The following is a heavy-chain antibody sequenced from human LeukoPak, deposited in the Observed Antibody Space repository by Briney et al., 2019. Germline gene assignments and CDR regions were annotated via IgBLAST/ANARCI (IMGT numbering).Heavy chain of an antibody. J-gene: IGHJ4*02. CDR1: GFTFSSYS. CDR2: ISSSSSTI. D-gene: IGHD2-15*01. CDR3: ARKSREDIDY. Sequence: PGGSLRLSCAASGFTFSSYSMNWVRQAPGKGLEWVSYISSSSSTIYYADSVKGRFTISRDNAKNSLYLQMNSLRAEDTAVYYCARKSREDIDYWGQGTLVTVSS. V-gene: IGHV3-48*01.